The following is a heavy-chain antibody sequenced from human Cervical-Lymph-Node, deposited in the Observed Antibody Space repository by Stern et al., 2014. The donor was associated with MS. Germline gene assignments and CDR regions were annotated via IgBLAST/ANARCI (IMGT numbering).Heavy chain of an antibody. D-gene: IGHD1-7*01. V-gene: IGHV3-66*01. CDR2: IYSGGNT. Sequence: VQLVESGGGLVQPGGSLRLSCAASGFTVSNTYMTWVRQAPGKGLEWVLLIYSGGNTFYAASVKGRFTISRDNSKNTLYLQMSSLRVEDTAVYYCARDYGTVWGQGTMVTVSS. CDR3: ARDYGTV. J-gene: IGHJ4*02. CDR1: GFTVSNTY.